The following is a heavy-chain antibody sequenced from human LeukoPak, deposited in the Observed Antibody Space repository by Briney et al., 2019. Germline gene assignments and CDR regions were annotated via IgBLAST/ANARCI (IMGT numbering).Heavy chain of an antibody. V-gene: IGHV3-7*01. CDR3: ARRGSRFDY. CDR1: GFTFSSYW. D-gene: IGHD3-16*01. CDR2: THEDGSEK. Sequence: GGSLRLSCAASGFTFSSYWMSWVRQAPGKGLEWVANTHEDGSEKYYVDSVKGRFTISRDNAKDSLYLQMNSLRVEDTAVYYCARRGSRFDYWGQGTLVAVSS. J-gene: IGHJ4*02.